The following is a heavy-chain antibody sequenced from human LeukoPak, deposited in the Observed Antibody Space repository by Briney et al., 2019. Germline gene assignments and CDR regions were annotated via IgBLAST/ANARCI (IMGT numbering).Heavy chain of an antibody. Sequence: SVKVSCKASGGTFSSYAISWVRQAPGQGLEWMGGIIPIFGTANYAQKFQGRVTITADESTSTAYMELSSLRSEDTAVYYCAREYYDFWSGYYPSDYWGQGTLVTVSS. D-gene: IGHD3-3*01. J-gene: IGHJ4*02. CDR2: IIPIFGTA. CDR1: GGTFSSYA. CDR3: AREYYDFWSGYYPSDY. V-gene: IGHV1-69*13.